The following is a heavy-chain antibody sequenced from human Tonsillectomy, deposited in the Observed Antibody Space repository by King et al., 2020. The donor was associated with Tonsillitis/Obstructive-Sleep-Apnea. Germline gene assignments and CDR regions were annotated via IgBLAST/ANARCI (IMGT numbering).Heavy chain of an antibody. V-gene: IGHV4-39*01. J-gene: IGHJ4*02. CDR3: ARQASGDTNYYYFFDH. D-gene: IGHD3-16*01. CDR1: LGSVRSSSYY. CDR2: IYYSGTT. Sequence: QLQLQESGPGLVKPSETLSLTCTVSLGSVRSSSYYWGWIRQPPGKGLEWVGSIYYSGTTYYNPSLKSRVTISVDTSTNQFSLKLSSVTAADTAVYYCARQASGDTNYYYFFDHWGQGTLVTVSS.